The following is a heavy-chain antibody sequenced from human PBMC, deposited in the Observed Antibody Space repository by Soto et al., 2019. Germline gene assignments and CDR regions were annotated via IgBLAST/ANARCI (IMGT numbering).Heavy chain of an antibody. Sequence: EVQLVESGGGLVQPGGSLRLSCAASGFTVSSNYMSWVRQAPGKGLEWVSVIYSGGSTYYADSVKGRFTISRDNSKNTLYLQMNSLRAEDTAVYYCARHQTYDYIWVSYHPDAFDIWGQGTMVTVSS. D-gene: IGHD3-16*02. J-gene: IGHJ3*02. CDR3: ARHQTYDYIWVSYHPDAFDI. CDR1: GFTVSSNY. CDR2: IYSGGST. V-gene: IGHV3-66*04.